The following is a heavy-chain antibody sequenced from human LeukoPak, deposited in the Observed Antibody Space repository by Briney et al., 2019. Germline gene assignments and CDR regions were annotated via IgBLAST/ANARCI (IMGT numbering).Heavy chain of an antibody. CDR1: GFTFNNCV. Sequence: GGSLRLSCAASGFTFNNCVGTWVRQAPGKGLEWVSSISSSSSYIYYADSVKGRFTISRDNAKNSLYLQMNSLRAEDTAVYYCARELGATDYWGQGTLVTVSS. J-gene: IGHJ4*02. V-gene: IGHV3-21*01. CDR3: ARELGATDY. CDR2: ISSSSSYI. D-gene: IGHD1-26*01.